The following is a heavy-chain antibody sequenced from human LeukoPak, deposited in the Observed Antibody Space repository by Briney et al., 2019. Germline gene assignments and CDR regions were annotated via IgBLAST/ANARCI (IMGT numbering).Heavy chain of an antibody. Sequence: GGSLRLSCAASGSTFSSYAMHWVRQAPGKGLEYVSAISSNGGSTYYANSVKGRFTISRDNSKNTLYLQMGSLRAEDMAVYYCARETYYYDSSGYYSPLFFDYWGQGTPVTVSS. CDR3: ARETYYYDSSGYYSPLFFDY. D-gene: IGHD3-22*01. CDR1: GSTFSSYA. CDR2: ISSNGGST. V-gene: IGHV3-64*01. J-gene: IGHJ4*02.